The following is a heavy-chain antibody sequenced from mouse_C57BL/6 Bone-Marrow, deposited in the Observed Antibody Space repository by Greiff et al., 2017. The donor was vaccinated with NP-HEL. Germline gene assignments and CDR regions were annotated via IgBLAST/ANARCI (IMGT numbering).Heavy chain of an antibody. CDR1: GYTFTDYY. V-gene: IGHV1-76*01. CDR2: IYPGSGNT. CDR3: ARGRPPLDV. J-gene: IGHJ1*03. Sequence: VQLQQSGAELVRPGASVKLSCKASGYTFTDYYINWVKQRPGQGLEWIARIYPGSGNTYYNEKFKGKATLTAEKSSSTAYMQLSSLTSEDSAVYFCARGRPPLDVWGTGTTVTVSS.